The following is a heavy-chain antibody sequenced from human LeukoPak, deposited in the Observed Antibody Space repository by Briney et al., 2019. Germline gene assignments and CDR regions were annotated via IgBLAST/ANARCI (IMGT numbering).Heavy chain of an antibody. CDR2: IYYSGST. CDR3: ARQRDSVAGTEFDY. V-gene: IGHV4-59*08. D-gene: IGHD6-19*01. CDR1: GGSISSYY. Sequence: PSETLSLTCTVSGGSISSYYWSWIRQPPGKGLEWIGYIYYSGSTNYNPSLKGRVTISVDTSKNQFSLKLSSVTAADTAVYYCARQRDSVAGTEFDYWGQGTLVTVSS. J-gene: IGHJ4*02.